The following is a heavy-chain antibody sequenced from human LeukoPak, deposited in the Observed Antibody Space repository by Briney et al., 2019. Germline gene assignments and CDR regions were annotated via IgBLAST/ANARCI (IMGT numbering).Heavy chain of an antibody. J-gene: IGHJ5*02. V-gene: IGHV1-69*01. CDR2: IIPIFGTA. CDR3: AREESSRLSAWFDP. CDR1: GGTFSSYA. D-gene: IGHD6-13*01. Sequence: SVKVSCKASGGTFSSYAISWMRQAPGQGIEWKGGIIPIFGTANYAQTFQGRVTITADETTSTAYMELSSLRSEDTAVYYCAREESSRLSAWFDPWGQGTLVTVSS.